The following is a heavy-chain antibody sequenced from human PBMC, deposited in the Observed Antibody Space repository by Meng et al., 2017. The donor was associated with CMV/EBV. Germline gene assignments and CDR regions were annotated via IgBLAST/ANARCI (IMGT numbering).Heavy chain of an antibody. D-gene: IGHD1-26*01. CDR2: IKEDGSAK. CDR3: ARDHISGKYPY. Sequence: GESLKISCAASGFTFSSYWMTLVRRAPGKGLEWVANIKEDGSAKYYGDSVKGRFTISRDNAKNSLYLQMNSLRAEDTAVYYCARDHISGKYPYWGQGTLVTVSS. CDR1: GFTFSSYW. J-gene: IGHJ4*02. V-gene: IGHV3-7*01.